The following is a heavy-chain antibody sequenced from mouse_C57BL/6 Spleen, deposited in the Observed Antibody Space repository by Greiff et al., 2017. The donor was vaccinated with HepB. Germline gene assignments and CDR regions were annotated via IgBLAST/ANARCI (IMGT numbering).Heavy chain of an antibody. D-gene: IGHD2-3*01. CDR3: ARSRSYDGYYVSYAMDY. J-gene: IGHJ4*01. V-gene: IGHV1-7*01. Sequence: QVQLQQSGAELAKPGASVKLSCKASGYTFTSYWMHWVKQRPGQGLDWIGYINPSSGYTKYNQKFKYKATLNADKSSSTAYMQLSSLTYEDAAVYYCARSRSYDGYYVSYAMDYWGQGTSVTVSS. CDR1: GYTFTSYW. CDR2: INPSSGYT.